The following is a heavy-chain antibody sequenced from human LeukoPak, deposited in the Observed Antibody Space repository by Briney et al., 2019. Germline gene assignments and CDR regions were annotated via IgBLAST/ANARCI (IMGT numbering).Heavy chain of an antibody. CDR1: GFALSSHW. CDR3: ARNNGMDV. CDR2: VNRDGSET. J-gene: IGHJ6*02. V-gene: IGHV3-7*03. Sequence: GGSLRLSCAASGFALSSHWMTWVRQVPGGGPEWVANVNRDGSETYYLDSVKGRFTIPKDNAKNSLYLQMNSLRAEDTALYHCARNNGMDVWGQGTTVIVSS.